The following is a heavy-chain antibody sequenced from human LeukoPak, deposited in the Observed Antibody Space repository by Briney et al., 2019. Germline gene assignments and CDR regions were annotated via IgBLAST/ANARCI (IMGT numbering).Heavy chain of an antibody. CDR2: ISAYNGNT. CDR3: ARCPDPDYIVVVPAGDY. Sequence: EASVKVSCKASGYTFTSYGISWVRQAPGQGLEWMGWISAYNGNTNYAQKLQGRVTMTTDTSTSTAYMELRSLRSDDTAVYYCARCPDPDYIVVVPAGDYWGQGTLVTVSS. J-gene: IGHJ4*02. D-gene: IGHD2-2*01. V-gene: IGHV1-18*01. CDR1: GYTFTSYG.